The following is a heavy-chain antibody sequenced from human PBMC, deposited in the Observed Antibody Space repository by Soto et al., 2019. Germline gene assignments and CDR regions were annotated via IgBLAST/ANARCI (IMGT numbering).Heavy chain of an antibody. CDR2: IWYDGNNK. Sequence: QVQLVESGGGVVQPGRSLRLSCAASGFTFSSYGMHWVRQAPGKGLEWVAVIWYDGNNKYYAVSVKGRFTISRDNSKNTLYLQMNSLRAEDTAVYYCATRYGMDVWGQGTTVTVSS. J-gene: IGHJ6*02. CDR3: ATRYGMDV. CDR1: GFTFSSYG. V-gene: IGHV3-33*01.